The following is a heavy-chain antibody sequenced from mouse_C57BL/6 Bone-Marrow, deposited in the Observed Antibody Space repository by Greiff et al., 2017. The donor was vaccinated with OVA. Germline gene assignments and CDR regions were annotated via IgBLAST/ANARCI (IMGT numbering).Heavy chain of an antibody. CDR2: IWWVDDK. Sequence: QVTLKVCGPGILQPSQTLSLTCSFSGFSLSTFGMGVGWIRQPSGKGLEWLAHIWWVDDKYYNPALKSRLTISKDTSKNQVFLKIANVDTADTATYYCARIRGYDYDDRYAMDYWGQGTSVTVSS. J-gene: IGHJ4*01. V-gene: IGHV8-8*01. CDR3: ARIRGYDYDDRYAMDY. CDR1: GFSLSTFGMG. D-gene: IGHD2-4*01.